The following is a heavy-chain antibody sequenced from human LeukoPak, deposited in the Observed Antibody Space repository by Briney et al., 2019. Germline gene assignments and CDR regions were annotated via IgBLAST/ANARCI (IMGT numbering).Heavy chain of an antibody. V-gene: IGHV4-31*03. CDR2: IYYSGST. CDR1: GGSISSGGYY. CDR3: ARGATMVRGPFEY. D-gene: IGHD3-10*01. J-gene: IGHJ4*02. Sequence: SETLSLTCTVSGGSISSGGYYWSWIRQHPGRGLEWIGYIYYSGSTYYNPSLKSRVTISVDTSKNQFSLKLSSVTAADTAVYYCARGATMVRGPFEYWGQGTLVTVSS.